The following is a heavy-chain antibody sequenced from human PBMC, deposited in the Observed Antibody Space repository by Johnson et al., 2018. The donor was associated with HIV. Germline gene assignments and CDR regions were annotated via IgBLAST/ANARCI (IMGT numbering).Heavy chain of an antibody. CDR2: ISYDGSNK. V-gene: IGHV3-30*04. CDR3: AKTRMGGILDAFDL. D-gene: IGHD3-10*01. J-gene: IGHJ3*01. Sequence: QVQLVESGGGVVQPGRSLRLSCVASGFTFSDYAVHWVRQAPGKGLEWVAVISYDGSNKYYADSVKGRFTISGDNSKNTLDLQMNSLTIEDTAVFYCAKTRMGGILDAFDLCGQVTMVIVS. CDR1: GFTFSDYA.